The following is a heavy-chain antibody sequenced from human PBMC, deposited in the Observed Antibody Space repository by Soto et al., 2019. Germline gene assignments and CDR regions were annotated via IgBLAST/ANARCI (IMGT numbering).Heavy chain of an antibody. J-gene: IGHJ4*02. CDR1: GFTVSSKY. Sequence: GGSLRLSCAASGFTVSSKYMSWVRQAPGKGLEWVSAISGSGGSTYYADSVKGRFTISRDNSKNTLYLQMNSLRAEDTAVYYCAKNTLGYCSSTSCGGDYWGQGTLVTAPQ. D-gene: IGHD2-2*01. V-gene: IGHV3-23*01. CDR2: ISGSGGST. CDR3: AKNTLGYCSSTSCGGDY.